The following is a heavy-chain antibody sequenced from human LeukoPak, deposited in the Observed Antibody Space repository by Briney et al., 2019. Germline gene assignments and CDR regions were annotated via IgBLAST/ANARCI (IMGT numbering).Heavy chain of an antibody. CDR1: GFTFSSYA. V-gene: IGHV3-23*01. Sequence: GGSLRLSCAASGFTFSSYAVSWARQAPGKGLEWVPLISGSGSLTYYADSVKGRFTISRDNSKNTVYLQMNSLRAEDTAVYYCAKKRIAAAGKNDFDYWGRERWSPSPQ. CDR3: AKKRIAAAGKNDFDY. D-gene: IGHD6-13*01. CDR2: ISGSGSLT. J-gene: IGHJ4*02.